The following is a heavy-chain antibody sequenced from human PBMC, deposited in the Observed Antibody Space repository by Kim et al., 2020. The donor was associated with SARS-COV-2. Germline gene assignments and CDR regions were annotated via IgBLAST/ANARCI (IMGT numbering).Heavy chain of an antibody. CDR2: IKQDGSEK. V-gene: IGHV3-7*01. D-gene: IGHD3-22*01. J-gene: IGHJ4*02. CDR1: GFTFSSYW. Sequence: GGSLRLSCAASGFTFSSYWMSWVRQAPGKGLEWVASIKQDGSEKYYVDSVKGRFTISRDNAKNSLYLQMNSLRAEDTAVYYCARDGLYYYDSSGYYNSGIDYWGQGTLVTVSS. CDR3: ARDGLYYYDSSGYYNSGIDY.